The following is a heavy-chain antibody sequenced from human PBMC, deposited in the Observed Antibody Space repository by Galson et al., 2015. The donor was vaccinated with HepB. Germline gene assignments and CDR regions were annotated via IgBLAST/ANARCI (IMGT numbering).Heavy chain of an antibody. CDR2: FDPEDGET. V-gene: IGHV1-24*01. CDR1: GYTLTELS. D-gene: IGHD1-20*01. Sequence: SVKVSCKVSGYTLTELSMHWVRQAPGKGLEWMGGFDPEDGETIYAQKLQGRVTMTEDTSTDTAYMELSSLRSEDTAVYYCATDLYNWNGRVYWGQGTLVTVSS. CDR3: ATDLYNWNGRVY. J-gene: IGHJ4*02.